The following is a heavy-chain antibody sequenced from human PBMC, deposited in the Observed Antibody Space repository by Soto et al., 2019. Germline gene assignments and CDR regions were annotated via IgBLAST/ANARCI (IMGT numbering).Heavy chain of an antibody. CDR2: ISGSGGST. Sequence: GGSLRLSCAASGFTFSSYAMSWVRQAPGKGLEWVSAISGSGGSTYYADSVKGRFTISRDNSKNTLYLQMNSLRAEDTAVYYCAKAPYCSGGSCYTPLGYWGQGTLVTVSS. J-gene: IGHJ4*02. D-gene: IGHD2-15*01. CDR3: AKAPYCSGGSCYTPLGY. V-gene: IGHV3-23*01. CDR1: GFTFSSYA.